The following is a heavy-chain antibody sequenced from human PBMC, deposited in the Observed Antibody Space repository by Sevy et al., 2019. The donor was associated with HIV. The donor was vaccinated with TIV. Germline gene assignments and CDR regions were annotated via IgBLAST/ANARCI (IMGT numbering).Heavy chain of an antibody. D-gene: IGHD3-22*01. Sequence: SETLSLTCTVSSGSISSSTYYWAWIRQPPGKGVEWIGSIFYSGSPYYNPSLQSRLTISVDTSKNQFSLKLSSVTAADTAVYYCASHNYSDRSGYYYPVWFDYWGRGTLVTVSS. CDR3: ASHNYSDRSGYYYPVWFDY. CDR2: IFYSGSP. V-gene: IGHV4-39*01. CDR1: SGSISSSTYY. J-gene: IGHJ4*02.